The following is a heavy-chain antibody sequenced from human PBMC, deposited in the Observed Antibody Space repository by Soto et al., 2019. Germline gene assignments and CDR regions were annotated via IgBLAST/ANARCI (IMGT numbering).Heavy chain of an antibody. CDR2: IYHTGTT. V-gene: IGHV4-39*01. Sequence: ETLSLTCTVSGASISSSSYHWGWIRQPPGKGLEWIGSIYHTGTTYYNPSLKSRVTISVDTSKNQLSLELKFVTAADTAVYYCARHIAHYDILTGSNDYWGQGTLVTVSS. CDR3: ARHIAHYDILTGSNDY. CDR1: GASISSSSYH. D-gene: IGHD3-9*01. J-gene: IGHJ4*02.